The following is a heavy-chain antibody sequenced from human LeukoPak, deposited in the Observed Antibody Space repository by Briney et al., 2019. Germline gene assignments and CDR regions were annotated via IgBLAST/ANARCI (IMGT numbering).Heavy chain of an antibody. CDR2: ISSSSSYI. V-gene: IGHV3-21*01. CDR3: ASEYYYDSSGYYYVSSYFDY. CDR1: GFSFTDYP. Sequence: TGGSLRLSCATSGFSFTDYPMNWVRQAPGKGLEWVSSISSSSSYIYYADSVKGRFTISRDNAKNSLYLQMSSLRAEDTAVYYCASEYYYDSSGYYYVSSYFDYWGQGTLVTVSS. J-gene: IGHJ4*02. D-gene: IGHD3-22*01.